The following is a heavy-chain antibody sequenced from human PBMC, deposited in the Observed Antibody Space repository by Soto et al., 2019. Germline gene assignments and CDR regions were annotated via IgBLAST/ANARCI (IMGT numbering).Heavy chain of an antibody. CDR3: ATALDYDYVWGSFDY. D-gene: IGHD3-16*01. V-gene: IGHV1-24*01. CDR2: FDPEDGET. J-gene: IGHJ4*02. CDR1: GYTLTELS. Sequence: ALVKVSCKVSGYTLTELSMHWVRQAPGKGLEWMGGFDPEDGETIYAQKFQGRVTMTEDTSTDTAYMELSSLRSEDTAVYYCATALDYDYVWGSFDYWGQGTLVTVSS.